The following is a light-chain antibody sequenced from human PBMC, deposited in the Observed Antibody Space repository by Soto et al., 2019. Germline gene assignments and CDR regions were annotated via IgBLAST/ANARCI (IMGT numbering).Light chain of an antibody. J-gene: IGKJ4*01. Sequence: DIQMTQSPSSLSASVGDRVTITCRASQGISNYLAWYQQKPGKVPKLLIYAASTLQSGVPARFSGSGSGTDFTLTISSLQPEDVATYYCQKYNSAPPLTFGGGTKVEIK. V-gene: IGKV1-27*01. CDR1: QGISNY. CDR2: AAS. CDR3: QKYNSAPPLT.